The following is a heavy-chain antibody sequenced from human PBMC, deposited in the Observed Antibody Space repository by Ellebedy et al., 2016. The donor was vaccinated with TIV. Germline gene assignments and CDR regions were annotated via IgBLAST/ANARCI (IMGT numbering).Heavy chain of an antibody. Sequence: MPSDTLSLTCTVSGGSISSSSYYWGWIRQPPGKGLEWIGGISYSGSTYYNPSLKSRVTISVDTSKNQFSLKLISVTAADTAVYYCARWIVVAGGFDYWGQGTLVTVSS. CDR1: GGSISSSSYY. D-gene: IGHD2-15*01. CDR3: ARWIVVAGGFDY. V-gene: IGHV4-39*01. J-gene: IGHJ4*02. CDR2: ISYSGST.